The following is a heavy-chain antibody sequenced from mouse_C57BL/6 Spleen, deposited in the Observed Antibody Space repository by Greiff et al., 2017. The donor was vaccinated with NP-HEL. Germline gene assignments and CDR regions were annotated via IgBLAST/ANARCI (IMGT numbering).Heavy chain of an antibody. CDR1: GFTFSSYG. J-gene: IGHJ4*01. V-gene: IGHV5-6*02. Sequence: EVKLEESGGDLVKPGGSLKLSCAASGFTFSSYGMSWVRQTPDKRLEWVATISSGGCYTYYPDSVKGRFTISMDNAKNTLYLQMGSLKAEDTAKYYCAMMVDYWGQGTSVTVSS. CDR3: AMMVDY. CDR2: ISSGGCYT. D-gene: IGHD2-3*01.